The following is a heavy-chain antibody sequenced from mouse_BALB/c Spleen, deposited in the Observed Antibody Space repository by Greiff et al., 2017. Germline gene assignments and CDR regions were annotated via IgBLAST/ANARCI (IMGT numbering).Heavy chain of an antibody. V-gene: IGHV1S81*02. J-gene: IGHJ4*01. CDR2: INPSNGRT. CDR3: ARDGNDAMDY. CDR1: GYTFTSYW. D-gene: IGHD2-1*01. Sequence: VQLQQPGAELVKPGASVKLSCKASGYTFTSYWMHWVKQRPGQGLEWIGEINPSNGRTNYNEKFKSKATLTVDKSSSTAYMQLSSLTSEDSAVYYCARDGNDAMDYWGQGTSVTVSA.